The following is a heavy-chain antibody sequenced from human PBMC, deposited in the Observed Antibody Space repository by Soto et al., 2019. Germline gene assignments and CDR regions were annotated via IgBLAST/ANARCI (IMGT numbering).Heavy chain of an antibody. CDR1: GYTFTSYA. D-gene: IGHD2-15*01. Sequence: QVQLVQSGAEVKKPGASVKVSCQASGYTFTSYAMHWVRQAPGQRLEWMGWINAGNGNTKYSQKFQGRVTITRDTSASTAYMELSSLRSEDTAVYYCARDLPTLVARGDYWGQGTLVTVSS. CDR2: INAGNGNT. V-gene: IGHV1-3*01. CDR3: ARDLPTLVARGDY. J-gene: IGHJ4*02.